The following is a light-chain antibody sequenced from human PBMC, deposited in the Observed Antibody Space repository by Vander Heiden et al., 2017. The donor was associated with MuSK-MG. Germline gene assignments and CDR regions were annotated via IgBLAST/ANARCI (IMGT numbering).Light chain of an antibody. CDR2: EGS. CDR3: CSYAGSSTFDVV. V-gene: IGLV2-23*03. Sequence: QSALTQPASVSGSPGQSITISCTGTSSDVGGYNLVSWYQQHPGKAPKLMIYEGSKRPSGVSNRFSGSKSGNTASLTISGLQAEDEADDYCCSYAGSSTFDVVFGGGTKLTVL. J-gene: IGLJ2*01. CDR1: SSDVGGYNL.